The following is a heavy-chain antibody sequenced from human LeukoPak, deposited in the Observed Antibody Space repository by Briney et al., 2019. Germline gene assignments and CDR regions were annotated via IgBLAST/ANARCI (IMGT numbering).Heavy chain of an antibody. CDR1: GGSVSSSSYY. D-gene: IGHD2-2*02. J-gene: IGHJ4*02. CDR2: IYYSGST. Sequence: PSETLSLTCTVSGGSVSSSSYYWGWIRQPPGTGLEWIGSIYYSGSTYYNPSLKSRVTISVDTSKNQFSLKLSSVTAADTAVYYCARVGIAGYCSSTSCYSGDYWGQGTLVTVSS. CDR3: ARVGIAGYCSSTSCYSGDY. V-gene: IGHV4-39*01.